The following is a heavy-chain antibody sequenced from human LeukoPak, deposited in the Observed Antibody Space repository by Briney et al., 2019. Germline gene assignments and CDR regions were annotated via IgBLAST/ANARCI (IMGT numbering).Heavy chain of an antibody. CDR2: ISGSPDNT. CDR1: GFTFRSYA. D-gene: IGHD3-16*01. CDR3: ARLVGVSPLDY. V-gene: IGHV3-23*01. Sequence: PGGSLRLSCVVSGFTFRSYAMSWVRQAPGKGLEWVSEISGSPDNTYYADSVKGRFATSRDDSRNTLYLQMNSLRAEDTAVYYCARLVGVSPLDYWGQGTPVTVSS. J-gene: IGHJ4*02.